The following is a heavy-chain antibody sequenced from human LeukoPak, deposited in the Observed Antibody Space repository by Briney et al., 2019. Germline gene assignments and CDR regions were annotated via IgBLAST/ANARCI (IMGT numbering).Heavy chain of an antibody. CDR1: GGSITSTNYY. J-gene: IGHJ4*02. Sequence: ASETLSLTCNVSGGSITSTNYYWGWVRQSPGKGLEWIGSIYYSGSTYYNPSLKSRVTISVDRSKNQFSLKLSSVTAADTAVYYCARSKGDYFDYWGQGALVTVSS. CDR3: ARSKGDYFDY. V-gene: IGHV4-39*07. CDR2: IYYSGST.